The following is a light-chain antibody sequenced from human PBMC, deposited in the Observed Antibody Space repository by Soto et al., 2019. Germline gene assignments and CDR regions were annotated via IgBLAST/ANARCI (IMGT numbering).Light chain of an antibody. V-gene: IGKV3-15*01. J-gene: IGKJ4*01. CDR2: GTS. CDR1: HRVSSY. CDR3: QQYNNWPLT. Sequence: EIVMTQSPATLSVSPGERATLSCRASHRVSSYLAWYQQKPGQAPRLLIYGTSTRATGVPARFSGSWYGTELTLTISSLQSEDLAVDYGQQYNNWPLTFGAGTKVDIK.